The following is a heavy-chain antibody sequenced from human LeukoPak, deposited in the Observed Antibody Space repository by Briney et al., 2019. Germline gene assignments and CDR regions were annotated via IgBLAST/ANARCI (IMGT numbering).Heavy chain of an antibody. CDR3: ANDRGYSFDY. Sequence: GGSLRLSCAASGFTFSTFWMHWVRQAPGKGLVWVSRIKVDGSDTTYADPVKGRFTISRDNAKNTLYLQMNSLRAEDTAVYYCANDRGYSFDYWGQGTLVTVSS. D-gene: IGHD3-22*01. CDR2: IKVDGSDT. J-gene: IGHJ4*02. CDR1: GFTFSTFW. V-gene: IGHV3-74*01.